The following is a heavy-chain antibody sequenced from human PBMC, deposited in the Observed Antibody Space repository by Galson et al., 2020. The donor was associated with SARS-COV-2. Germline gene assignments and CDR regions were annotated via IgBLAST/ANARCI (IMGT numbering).Heavy chain of an antibody. CDR3: ARDIPVVVPAADPNDAFDI. D-gene: IGHD2-2*01. Sequence: GGSLRLSCAASGFTFSSYGMHWVRQAPGKGPEGVAVIWYDGSNKYYADSVKGRFRISRDNSKNTLYLQMNSLRAEDTAVYYCARDIPVVVPAADPNDAFDIWGQGTMVTVSS. J-gene: IGHJ3*02. CDR1: GFTFSSYG. CDR2: IWYDGSNK. V-gene: IGHV3-33*01.